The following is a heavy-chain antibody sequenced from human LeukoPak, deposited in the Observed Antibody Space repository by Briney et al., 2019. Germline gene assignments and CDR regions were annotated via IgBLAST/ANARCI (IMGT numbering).Heavy chain of an antibody. J-gene: IGHJ4*02. CDR2: ISSSSSYV. CDR3: AREVYGGNSDGTFDY. Sequence: PGGSLRLSCAASGFTFSSYSMSWVRQAPGKGLEWVSSISSSSSYVYYADSVKGRFTISRDNAKNSLYLQMNSLRAEDTAVYYCAREVYGGNSDGTFDYWGQGTLVTVSS. CDR1: GFTFSSYS. D-gene: IGHD4-23*01. V-gene: IGHV3-21*01.